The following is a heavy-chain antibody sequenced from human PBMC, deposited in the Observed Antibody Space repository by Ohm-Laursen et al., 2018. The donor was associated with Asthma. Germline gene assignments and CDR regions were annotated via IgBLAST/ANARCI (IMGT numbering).Heavy chain of an antibody. CDR1: GFIFSDYY. Sequence: SLRLSCAASGFIFSDYYMSWIRQAPGKGLEWVSYISGSGDYTNYADSVKGRFTISRDNAKNSLYLQMNSLRAEDTALYYCAKGYCSSTSCLIDYWGQGTLVTVSS. V-gene: IGHV3-11*05. CDR2: ISGSGDYT. J-gene: IGHJ4*02. D-gene: IGHD2-2*01. CDR3: AKGYCSSTSCLIDY.